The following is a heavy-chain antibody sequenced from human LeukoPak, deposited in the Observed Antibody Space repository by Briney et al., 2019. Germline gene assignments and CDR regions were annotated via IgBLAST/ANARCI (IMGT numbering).Heavy chain of an antibody. D-gene: IGHD4-17*01. CDR2: ISGSGGST. CDR3: AKDRTVTTGGYYYYGMDV. CDR1: GFTFSSYA. Sequence: PGGSLRLSCAASGFTFSSYAMSWVRQAPGKGLEWVSAISGSGGSTYYADSVKGRLTISRDNSKNTLYLQMNSLRAEDTAVYYCAKDRTVTTGGYYYYGMDVWGQGTTVTVSS. J-gene: IGHJ6*02. V-gene: IGHV3-23*01.